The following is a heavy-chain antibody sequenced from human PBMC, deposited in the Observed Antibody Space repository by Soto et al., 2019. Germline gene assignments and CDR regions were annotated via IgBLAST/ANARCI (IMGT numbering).Heavy chain of an antibody. CDR3: ATLSITSRPFDH. D-gene: IGHD6-6*01. CDR1: GFTYNTYG. CDR2: IAFDGSNN. V-gene: IGHV3-30*03. J-gene: IGHJ4*02. Sequence: QVQLVESGGGVVQPGKSLRLLCAASGFTYNTYGMHCARQAPGKGLEWLAVIAFDGSNNYTADSVKGRFTISRDNSRNTLYLQMDSLRPQDTAMYYCATLSITSRPFDHWGQGTLVTVSS.